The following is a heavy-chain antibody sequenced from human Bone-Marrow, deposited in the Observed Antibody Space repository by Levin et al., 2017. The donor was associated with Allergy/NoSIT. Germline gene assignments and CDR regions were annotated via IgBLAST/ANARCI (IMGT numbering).Heavy chain of an antibody. Sequence: SCAASGFTFSDFYMSWIRQAPGKGLEWVSYITGSGSTIYYADSVKGRFTISRDNAKNSLYLQMNSLRAEDTAVYYCARDLNEAQYYYGMDVWGQGTTVTVSS. CDR2: ITGSGSTI. D-gene: IGHD1-1*01. J-gene: IGHJ6*02. CDR3: ARDLNEAQYYYGMDV. CDR1: GFTFSDFY. V-gene: IGHV3-11*01.